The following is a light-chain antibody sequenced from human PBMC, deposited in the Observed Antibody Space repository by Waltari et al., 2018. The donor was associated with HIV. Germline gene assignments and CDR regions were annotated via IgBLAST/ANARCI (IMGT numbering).Light chain of an antibody. CDR1: NSDAGGYNY. CDR2: EVT. J-gene: IGLJ3*02. V-gene: IGLV2-14*01. Sequence: QSAMTQPASVSGSPAQSITISCTGTNSDAGGYNYVSCYQQPPGNAPNLIIYEVTHRPSGVSHRCACSKAGHTASLTIAGLHAEDEADYYCNSDKTGTAWVFGGGTKLTVL. CDR3: NSDKTGTAWV.